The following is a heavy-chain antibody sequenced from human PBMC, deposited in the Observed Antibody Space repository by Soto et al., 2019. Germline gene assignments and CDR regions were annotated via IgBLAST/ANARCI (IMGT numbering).Heavy chain of an antibody. D-gene: IGHD6-19*01. CDR2: IYPGDSDT. CDR3: AAYSSGWTHYFDY. Sequence: GESLKISCKGSGCSFTSYWIGWVRQMPGKGLEWMGIIYPGDSDTRYSPSFQGQVTISADKSISTAYLQWSSLKASDTAMYYCAAYSSGWTHYFDYWGQGTLVTVSS. J-gene: IGHJ4*02. CDR1: GCSFTSYW. V-gene: IGHV5-51*01.